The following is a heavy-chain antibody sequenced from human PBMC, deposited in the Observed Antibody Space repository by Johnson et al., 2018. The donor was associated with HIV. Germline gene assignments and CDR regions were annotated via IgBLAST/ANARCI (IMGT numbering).Heavy chain of an antibody. CDR2: LSYDGSNK. Sequence: VKLVESGGGVVQPGRSLRLSCAASGFTFSSYAMHWVRQAPGMGLEWVAVLSYDGSNKYYADSVTGRFTISRDNSKNTLYLQMNRLRAEDTALYYCARVRGTVTTAQMAFDIWGQGTMVTVSS. J-gene: IGHJ3*02. V-gene: IGHV3-30-3*01. CDR3: ARVRGTVTTAQMAFDI. D-gene: IGHD4-17*01. CDR1: GFTFSSYA.